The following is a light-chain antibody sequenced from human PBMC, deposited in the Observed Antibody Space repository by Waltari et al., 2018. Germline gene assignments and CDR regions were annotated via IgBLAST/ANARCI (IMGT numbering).Light chain of an antibody. CDR2: EVN. CDR3: ASHTSRGTWV. CDR1: SGDVGFSNY. V-gene: IGLV2-14*01. J-gene: IGLJ3*02. Sequence: QSALTQPASVSGSPGQSITISCTGTSGDVGFSNYVSWYQQFPGKAPIVLISEVNIRPSGVSNRFSASKSGNTASLTISGLQSEDEADYYCASHTSRGTWVFGGGTKVTVL.